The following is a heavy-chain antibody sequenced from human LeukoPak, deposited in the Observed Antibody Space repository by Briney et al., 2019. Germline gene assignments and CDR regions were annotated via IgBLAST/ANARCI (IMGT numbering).Heavy chain of an antibody. CDR3: ARGDYGSGSYRYFDY. CDR2: ISAYNGNT. CDR1: GYTSTSYG. D-gene: IGHD3-10*01. Sequence: ASVKVSCKASGYTSTSYGVSWVRQAPGQGLMWMGWISAYNGNTNYAQNLQGRVTMTTDTSTSTAYMELRSLRSDDTAVYYCARGDYGSGSYRYFDYWGQGTLVTVSS. V-gene: IGHV1-18*01. J-gene: IGHJ4*02.